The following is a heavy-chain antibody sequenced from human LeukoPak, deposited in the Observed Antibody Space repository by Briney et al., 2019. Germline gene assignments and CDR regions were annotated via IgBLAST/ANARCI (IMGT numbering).Heavy chain of an antibody. CDR3: AKGLGVASHIVDTLDM. D-gene: IGHD1-26*01. CDR1: GIDFNNFA. J-gene: IGHJ3*02. CDR2: ITWNSANI. V-gene: IGHV3-9*01. Sequence: GGSLRLSCAASGIDFNNFAMHWVRQGPGKGLEWVAGITWNSANILYADSVKGRFTISRDNAKNTLFLQMNKLGIEDTALYYCAKGLGVASHIVDTLDMWGQGTMVTVSS.